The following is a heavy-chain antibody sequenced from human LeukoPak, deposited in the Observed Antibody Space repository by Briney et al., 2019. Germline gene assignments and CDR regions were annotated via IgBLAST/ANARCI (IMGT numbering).Heavy chain of an antibody. CDR2: ISGSGGST. CDR1: GFTFSSYA. J-gene: IGHJ4*02. V-gene: IGHV3-23*01. Sequence: PGGSLRLSCAASGFTFSSYAMSWVRQAPGKGPEWGSAISGSGGSTYYADSVKGRFTISRDNSKNTLYLQMNSLRAEDTAVYYCAKAHYGSGSYYKNSDFDYWGQGTLVTVSS. D-gene: IGHD3-10*01. CDR3: AKAHYGSGSYYKNSDFDY.